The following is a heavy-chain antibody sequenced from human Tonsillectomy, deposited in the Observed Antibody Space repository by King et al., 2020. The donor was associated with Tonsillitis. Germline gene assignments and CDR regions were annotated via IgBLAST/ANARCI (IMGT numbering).Heavy chain of an antibody. D-gene: IGHD3-22*01. V-gene: IGHV4-39*01. J-gene: IGHJ3*02. CDR1: GGSIVDSGYF. CDR3: ARTELDYDTLDHWHPRNGFGI. CDR2: IYYRGVA. Sequence: LQLQESGPGGVMPSGTVSLTCFVSGGSIVDSGYFWAWIRQPPGKGLQWIGHIYYRGVADYNSSLKSRVTMSIDTTENQFSLTLFSVTAADTGVYYCARTELDYDTLDHWHPRNGFGIWGLGTPVTVSS.